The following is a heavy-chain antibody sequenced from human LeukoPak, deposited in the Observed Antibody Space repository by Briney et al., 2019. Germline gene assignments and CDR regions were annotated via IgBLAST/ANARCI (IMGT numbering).Heavy chain of an antibody. V-gene: IGHV1-24*01. CDR1: GYTLTELS. Sequence: ASVKVSCKVSGYTLTELSMHWVRQAPGKGLEWMGGFDPEDGETIYAQKFQGRVTMTEDTSTDTAYMELSSLRSEDTAVYYCATESKITIFGVVIRGFDYWGQGTLVTVSS. CDR3: ATESKITIFGVVIRGFDY. J-gene: IGHJ4*02. CDR2: FDPEDGET. D-gene: IGHD3-3*01.